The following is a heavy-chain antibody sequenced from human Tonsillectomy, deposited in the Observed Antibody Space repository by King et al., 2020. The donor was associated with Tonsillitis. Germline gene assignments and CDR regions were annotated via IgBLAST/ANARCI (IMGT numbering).Heavy chain of an antibody. CDR3: AKSERIYYDSSGVFDVFDI. CDR2: ISASGDST. D-gene: IGHD3-22*01. Sequence: VQLVESGGGLVQPGGSLRVSCAASGFTFNSYAMTWVRQAPGKGLEWVSTISASGDSTYYADSVKGRFTISRDISKSTLFLKMNSLGAEDPAVYYCAKSERIYYDSSGVFDVFDIWGQGTMVTVSS. J-gene: IGHJ3*02. CDR1: GFTFNSYA. V-gene: IGHV3-23*04.